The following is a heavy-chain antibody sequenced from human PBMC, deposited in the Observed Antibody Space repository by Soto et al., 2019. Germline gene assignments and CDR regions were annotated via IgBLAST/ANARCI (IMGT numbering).Heavy chain of an antibody. V-gene: IGHV3-15*01. CDR2: IKSKSDGGTT. J-gene: IGHJ4*02. Sequence: GGSLRLSCAASGFSFSSAWMSWVRQTPEKGLEWVGRIKSKSDGGTTDYAAPVKGRFTISRDDSENTLYLQMNSLKTEDTAVYYCTTDRSGYDSYDYWGQGTLVTVSS. D-gene: IGHD5-12*01. CDR1: GFSFSSAW. CDR3: TTDRSGYDSYDY.